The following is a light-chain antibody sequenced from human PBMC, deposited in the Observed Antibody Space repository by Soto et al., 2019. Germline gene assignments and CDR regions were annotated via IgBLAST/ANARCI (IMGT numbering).Light chain of an antibody. CDR1: QTVYSSY. Sequence: EIVLTQSPGTLSFSPGERATLSCRASQTVYSSYLAWYQQKPGQAPRLLIYGAASRATGIPDRFRGSASGTDLTLTISRLEPEDFAVYYCQQYGSSPPTLTFVGGTKVEIK. J-gene: IGKJ4*01. V-gene: IGKV3-20*01. CDR2: GAA. CDR3: QQYGSSPPTLT.